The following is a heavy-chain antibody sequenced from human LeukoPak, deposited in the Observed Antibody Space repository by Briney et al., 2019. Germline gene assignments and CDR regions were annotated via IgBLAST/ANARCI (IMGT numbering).Heavy chain of an antibody. CDR2: IYDSGSP. CDR3: AREGGRRGWFDP. CDR1: GGSISSYY. J-gene: IGHJ5*02. Sequence: SETLSLTCTGSGGSISSYYWTWIRQPPGKGLEWIGYIYDSGSPNYNPSLKSRVNILLDTSKNQFSLKLNSVTPADTAVFYCAREGGRRGWFDPWGQGTLVTVSS. V-gene: IGHV4-59*01.